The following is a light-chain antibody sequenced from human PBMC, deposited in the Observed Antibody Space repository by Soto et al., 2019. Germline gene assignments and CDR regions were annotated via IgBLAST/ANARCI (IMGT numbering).Light chain of an antibody. CDR1: ESIRTC. Sequence: IQLTQSPSTLSSSIGDRVTLTCLASESIRTCLAWYQKKPGKAPNLLFYDASTLQSGVPSRFSGSGSGTDFTLTISSLQTEDFATYYCQQSYSTPPWTFGQGTKVDIK. V-gene: IGKV1-39*01. CDR2: DAS. CDR3: QQSYSTPPWT. J-gene: IGKJ1*01.